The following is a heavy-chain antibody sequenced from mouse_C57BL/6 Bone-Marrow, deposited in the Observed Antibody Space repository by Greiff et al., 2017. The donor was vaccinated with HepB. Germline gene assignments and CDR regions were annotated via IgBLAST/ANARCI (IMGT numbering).Heavy chain of an antibody. V-gene: IGHV1-78*01. CDR3: ARRPTVGYFDV. CDR1: GYTFTDHT. D-gene: IGHD1-1*01. Sequence: QVQLQQSDAELVKPGASVKISCKVSGYTFTDHTIHWMKQRPEQGLEWIGYIYPRDGGSRYNEKFKGKATLTEDKSSSTAYMQLNSLTSEDSAVFFCARRPTVGYFDVWGTGTTVTVSS. J-gene: IGHJ1*03. CDR2: IYPRDGGS.